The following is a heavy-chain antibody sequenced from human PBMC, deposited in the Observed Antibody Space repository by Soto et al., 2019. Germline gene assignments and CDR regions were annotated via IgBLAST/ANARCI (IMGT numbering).Heavy chain of an antibody. J-gene: IGHJ4*02. D-gene: IGHD6-6*01. Sequence: LRLSCAASGFTFSSYAMSWVRQAPGKGLEWVSAISGSGGSTYYADSVKGRFTISRDNSKNTLYLQMNSLRAEDTAVYYCAKVRSYSSSSAGFDYWGQGTLVTVS. CDR3: AKVRSYSSSSAGFDY. CDR2: ISGSGGST. V-gene: IGHV3-23*01. CDR1: GFTFSSYA.